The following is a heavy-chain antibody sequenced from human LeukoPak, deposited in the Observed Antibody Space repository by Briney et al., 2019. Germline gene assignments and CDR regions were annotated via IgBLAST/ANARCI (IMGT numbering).Heavy chain of an antibody. CDR3: ARHNRMWDWFDP. J-gene: IGHJ5*02. CDR2: IYYSGST. V-gene: IGHV4-61*08. CDR1: GGSISSGGYY. D-gene: IGHD1-20*01. Sequence: PSETLSLTCTVSGGSISSGGYYWSWIRQHPGKGLEWIGYIYYSGSTNYNPSLKSRVTISVDTSKNQFSLKLSSVTAADTAVYYCARHNRMWDWFDPWGQGTLVTVSS.